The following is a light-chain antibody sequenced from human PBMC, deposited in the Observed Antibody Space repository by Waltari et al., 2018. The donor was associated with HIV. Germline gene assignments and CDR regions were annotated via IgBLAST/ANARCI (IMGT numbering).Light chain of an antibody. CDR1: QSVTRK. Sequence: DIQMTQSPSSFSASIGDRVTITCRASQSVTRKLNWYQQKSGKAPNLLISAASTLRSGVPSRFSGGGSGVDFTLTISSLQPEDFAFYFCQQTYSTPYSFGQGTKVEIK. CDR2: AAS. V-gene: IGKV1-39*01. J-gene: IGKJ2*01. CDR3: QQTYSTPYS.